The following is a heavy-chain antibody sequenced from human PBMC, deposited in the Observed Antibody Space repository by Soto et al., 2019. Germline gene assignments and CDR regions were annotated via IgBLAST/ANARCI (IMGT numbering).Heavy chain of an antibody. D-gene: IGHD5-18*01. J-gene: IGHJ5*02. V-gene: IGHV3-23*01. CDR2: ISGSGDRT. Sequence: EVQLLESGGGLVQPWGSLRLSCAASGFTFSNYAMSWLRQPPGKGLEWVSAISGSGDRTYYADSVKGRFTISRDNSKNTLDLQMNSLRVEDSAVYYCVKERSGHSYAESWGPGTLVTVSS. CDR1: GFTFSNYA. CDR3: VKERSGHSYAES.